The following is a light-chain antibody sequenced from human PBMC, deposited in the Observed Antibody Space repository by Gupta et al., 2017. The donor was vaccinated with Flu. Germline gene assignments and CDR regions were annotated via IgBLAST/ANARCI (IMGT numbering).Light chain of an antibody. V-gene: IGLV6-57*01. CDR2: EDD. Sequence: TVTISTTRSTGSIDNSDVRWYQRRAGASPKTMIYEDDQRPSGVPGRFAGSIDTSSNSATLTIAGRRAEDEADYYWQTYDNTNLVFGGGTKLTVL. CDR3: QTYDNTNLV. CDR1: TGSIDNSD. J-gene: IGLJ2*01.